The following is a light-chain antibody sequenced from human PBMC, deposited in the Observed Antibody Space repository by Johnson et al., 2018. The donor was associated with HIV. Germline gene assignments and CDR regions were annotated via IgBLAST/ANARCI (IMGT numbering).Light chain of an antibody. CDR1: SSNIGNND. Sequence: QSVLTQPPSVSAAPGQKVTISCSGSSSNIGNNDVSWYQHLPGTAPKLLIYESNKRPSGIPDRFSGSESGTSATLGITGLQTGDEADYYCGTWDTSLSAYVFGTGTTVTVL. V-gene: IGLV1-51*02. CDR3: GTWDTSLSAYV. CDR2: ESN. J-gene: IGLJ1*01.